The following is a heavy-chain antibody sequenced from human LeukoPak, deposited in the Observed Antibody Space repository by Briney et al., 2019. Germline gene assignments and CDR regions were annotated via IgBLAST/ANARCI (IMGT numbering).Heavy chain of an antibody. J-gene: IGHJ4*02. Sequence: GSLRLSCAASGFTFSSYGMHWVRQAPGKGLEWVAVIWYDGSNKYYADSVKGRFTISRDNSKNTLYLQMNSLRAEDTAVYYCARRGYSYGADYWGQGTLVTVSS. CDR1: GFTFSSYG. CDR2: IWYDGSNK. V-gene: IGHV3-33*01. D-gene: IGHD5-18*01. CDR3: ARRGYSYGADY.